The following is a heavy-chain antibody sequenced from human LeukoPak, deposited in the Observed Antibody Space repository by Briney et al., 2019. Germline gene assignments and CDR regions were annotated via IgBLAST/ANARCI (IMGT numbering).Heavy chain of an antibody. D-gene: IGHD4-11*01. CDR2: ISHSGRT. V-gene: IGHV4-34*01. Sequence: SETLSLTCAVNGDSFTAYSWNWIRQSPGKGLEWIGEISHSGRTHYNPSLASRVTFSLDTSKTQFSLELKSVTAADTAVYYCARAGTEAMTTPAYPVFYYFYLDVWGTGTTVTAS. CDR3: ARAGTEAMTTPAYPVFYYFYLDV. CDR1: GDSFTAYS. J-gene: IGHJ6*03.